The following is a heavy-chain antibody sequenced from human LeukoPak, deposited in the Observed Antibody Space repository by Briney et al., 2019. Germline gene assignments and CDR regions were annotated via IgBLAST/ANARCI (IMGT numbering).Heavy chain of an antibody. J-gene: IGHJ4*02. D-gene: IGHD2-21*02. CDR2: IRYDGSNK. CDR1: GFTFSSYG. V-gene: IGHV3-30*02. Sequence: GGSLRLSCAASGFTFSSYGMHWVRQAPGKGLEWVAFIRYDGSNKYYADSVKGRFTISRDNSKNTLYLQMNSLRAEDTAVYYCASKWFCGGDCYYQIDFWGQGTLVTVSS. CDR3: ASKWFCGGDCYYQIDF.